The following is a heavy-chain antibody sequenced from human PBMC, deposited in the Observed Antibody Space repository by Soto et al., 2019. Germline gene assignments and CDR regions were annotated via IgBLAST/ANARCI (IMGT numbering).Heavy chain of an antibody. CDR2: IYYSGST. CDR3: ARVSIISTPFFDY. CDR1: GGSISSYY. V-gene: IGHV4-59*01. Sequence: SETLSLTCTVSGGSISSYYWSWIRQPPGKGLEWIGYIYYSGSTNYNPSLKSRVTISVDTSKNQFSLNLNSVTAADTAVYYCARVSIISTPFFDYWGQGTLVTVSS. J-gene: IGHJ4*02.